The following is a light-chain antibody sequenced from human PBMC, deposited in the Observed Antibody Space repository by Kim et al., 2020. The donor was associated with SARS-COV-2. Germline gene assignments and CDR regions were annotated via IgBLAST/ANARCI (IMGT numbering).Light chain of an antibody. V-gene: IGKV1-5*03. CDR3: QQYNSVRWT. J-gene: IGKJ1*01. Sequence: DIQMTQSPSTLSASVGDRVTITCRASQSISSWLAWYQQKPGKAPKVLIYKASTLESGVPSRFSGSGSGAEFTLTISSLQPDDFATYYCQQYNSVRWTFGQGTKVEIK. CDR1: QSISSW. CDR2: KAS.